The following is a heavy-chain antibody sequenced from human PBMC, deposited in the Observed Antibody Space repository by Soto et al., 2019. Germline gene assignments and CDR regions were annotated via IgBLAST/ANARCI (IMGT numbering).Heavy chain of an antibody. CDR1: GGCFSGYY. J-gene: IGHJ4*02. CDR3: AREKPYSSSWYHDY. CDR2: INHSGST. V-gene: IGHV4-34*01. D-gene: IGHD6-13*01. Sequence: QVQLQQWDAGLLKPSETLSLTCAVYGGCFSGYYWSWIRQPPGKGLEWIGEINHSGSTNYNPSLKSRVTISVDTSKNQFSLKLSSVTAADTAVYYCAREKPYSSSWYHDYWGQGTLVTVSS.